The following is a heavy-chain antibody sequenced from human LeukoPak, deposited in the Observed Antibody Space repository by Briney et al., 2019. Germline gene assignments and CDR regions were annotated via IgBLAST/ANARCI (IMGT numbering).Heavy chain of an antibody. CDR1: GFTFRSYW. CDR3: ARDDVEGAFDI. CDR2: RKQGGRGK. J-gene: IGHJ3*02. Sequence: GGSLRLSCAGSGFTFRSYWMSGVRQAPGKGGEGVANRKQGGRGKYFVGSVKGRFTISRDNAKNSLYLQMNSLRDEDTDVYYCARDDVEGAFDIWGQGTMVTVSS. V-gene: IGHV3-7*01. D-gene: IGHD5-24*01.